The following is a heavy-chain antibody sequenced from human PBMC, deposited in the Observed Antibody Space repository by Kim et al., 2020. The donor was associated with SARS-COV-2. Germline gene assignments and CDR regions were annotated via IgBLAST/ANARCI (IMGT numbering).Heavy chain of an antibody. D-gene: IGHD1-26*01. CDR3: ARYIVGAEAFFDP. J-gene: IGHJ5*02. V-gene: IGHV6-1*01. Sequence: YAVSVKSRITMHPDTSKSQFSLELNSVTPEDTAVYCCARYIVGAEAFFDPWGQGTLVTVSS.